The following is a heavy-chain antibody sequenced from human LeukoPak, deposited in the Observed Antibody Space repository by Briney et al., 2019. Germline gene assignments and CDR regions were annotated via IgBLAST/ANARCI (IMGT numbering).Heavy chain of an antibody. J-gene: IGHJ6*03. CDR1: GFTVTGNY. D-gene: IGHD3-16*01. Sequence: GGSLRLSCAASGFTVTGNYMSWVRQAPGKGLEWVSVIYSGGSTYYADSVKGRFTISRDNSKNTLYLQMNSLRAEDTAVYYCARGRGAYYYYMDVWGKGTTVTVSS. V-gene: IGHV3-53*01. CDR3: ARGRGAYYYYMDV. CDR2: IYSGGST.